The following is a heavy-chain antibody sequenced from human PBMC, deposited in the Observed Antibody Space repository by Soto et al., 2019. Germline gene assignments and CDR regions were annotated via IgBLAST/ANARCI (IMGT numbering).Heavy chain of an antibody. D-gene: IGHD3-10*01. CDR1: GGSISSNSYD. J-gene: IGHJ5*02. CDR2: VNYSGNT. CDR3: ARRGWGWFDP. V-gene: IGHV4-39*01. Sequence: QLQLQLSGPGLVKPSETLSLTCIVSGGSISSNSYDWVWIRQPPGKGLEWIGSVNYSGNTYYNPSLKSRVTISVDTSKNQFSLKLTSLTATDTALYYCARRGWGWFDPWGQGTLVTVSS.